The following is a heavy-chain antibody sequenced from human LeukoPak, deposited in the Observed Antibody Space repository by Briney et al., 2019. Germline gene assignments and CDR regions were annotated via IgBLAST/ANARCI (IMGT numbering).Heavy chain of an antibody. CDR3: AKNVVVKRYIDF. CDR1: GFTFSNHA. CDR2: ISGGGRTT. D-gene: IGHD2-15*01. V-gene: IGHV3-23*01. Sequence: GGSLRLSCAASGFTFSNHAMSWVRQAPGKGPQWVAVISGGGRTTEYEDFVKGRFTISRDNSKNTLSLQMNSLTVEDTAIYFCAKNVVVKRYIDFWGQGTLVTVSS. J-gene: IGHJ4*02.